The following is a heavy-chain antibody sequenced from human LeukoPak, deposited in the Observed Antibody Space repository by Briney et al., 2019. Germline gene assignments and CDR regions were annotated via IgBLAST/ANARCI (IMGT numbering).Heavy chain of an antibody. CDR2: INPNSGGT. Sequence: ASVKVSCKASGYTFTGYYMHWVRQAPGQGLEWMGWINPNSGGTNYAQKFQGRVTMTRDTSISTAYMELSRLRSDDTAVYYCARDFLESARFLEDYYYYYYMDVWGKGTTVTVSS. CDR3: ARDFLESARFLEDYYYYYYMDV. D-gene: IGHD3-3*01. V-gene: IGHV1-2*02. CDR1: GYTFTGYY. J-gene: IGHJ6*03.